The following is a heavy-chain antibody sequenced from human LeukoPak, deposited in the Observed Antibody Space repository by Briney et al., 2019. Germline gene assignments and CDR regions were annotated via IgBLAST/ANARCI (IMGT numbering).Heavy chain of an antibody. D-gene: IGHD5-18*01. CDR2: IYYSGST. V-gene: IGHV4-31*03. Sequence: SQTLSLTCTVSGGSISSGGYYWSWIRPHPGKGLEWIGYIYYSGSTYYNPSIKSRVTISVDTSKNQFSLKLSSMTAADTAVYYCVRDADSYGTGLFDYWGQGTLVTVSS. CDR3: VRDADSYGTGLFDY. CDR1: GGSISSGGYY. J-gene: IGHJ4*02.